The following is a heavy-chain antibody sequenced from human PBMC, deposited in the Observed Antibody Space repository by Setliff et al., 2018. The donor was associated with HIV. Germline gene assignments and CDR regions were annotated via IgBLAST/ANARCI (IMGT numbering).Heavy chain of an antibody. Sequence: QTGGSLRLSCVASGFTFSRYWMSWVRQAPGKGLEFVANIKEDGSVTNYVDSVKGRFTISRDNAKNALNLEMNSLRAEDTAIYYCASSRPPDDSSGYLDHWGQGTLVTVSS. V-gene: IGHV3-7*03. J-gene: IGHJ4*01. CDR3: ASSRPPDDSSGYLDH. D-gene: IGHD3-22*01. CDR1: GFTFSRYW. CDR2: IKEDGSVT.